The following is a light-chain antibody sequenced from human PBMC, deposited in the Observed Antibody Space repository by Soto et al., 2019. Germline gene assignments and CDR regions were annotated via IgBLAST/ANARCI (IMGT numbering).Light chain of an antibody. V-gene: IGKV3-11*01. CDR3: QQRNKWTIT. CDR2: DAS. Sequence: EIDLKHAPATLYPSTGNRLTLSSRASQSVSSYLAWYQQKPGQAPRLLIYDASNRATGIPVRFSGSGSGTDFTLTISSLEPEDFALYCCQQRNKWTITFGEGTRLDIK. J-gene: IGKJ5*01. CDR1: QSVSSY.